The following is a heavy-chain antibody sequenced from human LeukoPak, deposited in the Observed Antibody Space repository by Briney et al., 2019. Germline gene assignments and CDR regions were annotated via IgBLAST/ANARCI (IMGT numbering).Heavy chain of an antibody. J-gene: IGHJ4*02. D-gene: IGHD3-10*01. Sequence: PSQTLSLTCTVSGGSISSGDYYWSWIRRPPGKGLEWIGYIYYSGSTYYNPSLKSRVTISVDTSKNQFSLKLSSVTAADTAVYYCARTKEFRWYYFDYWGQGTLVTVSS. CDR3: ARTKEFRWYYFDY. CDR2: IYYSGST. V-gene: IGHV4-30-4*01. CDR1: GGSISSGDYY.